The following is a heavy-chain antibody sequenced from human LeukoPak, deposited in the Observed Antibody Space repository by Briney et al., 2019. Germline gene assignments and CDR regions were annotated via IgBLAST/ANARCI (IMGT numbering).Heavy chain of an antibody. D-gene: IGHD6-13*01. CDR2: IYHSGST. Sequence: SETLSLTCTVSGGSISTYYWNWIRQPPGKGLEWIGYIYHSGSTNYNPSLQSRVTISVDTSKNQFSLNLNSVTAADTAVYYCARKAGGTGFFDYWGQGTLVTVSS. CDR3: ARKAGGTGFFDY. CDR1: GGSISTYY. V-gene: IGHV4-59*01. J-gene: IGHJ4*02.